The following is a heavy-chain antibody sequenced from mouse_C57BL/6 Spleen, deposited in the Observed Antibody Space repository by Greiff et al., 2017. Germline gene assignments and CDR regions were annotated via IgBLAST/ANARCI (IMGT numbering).Heavy chain of an antibody. D-gene: IGHD2-3*01. CDR3: ANDGYYFYYFDY. J-gene: IGHJ2*01. CDR2: ISSGSSTI. V-gene: IGHV5-17*01. CDR1: GFTFSDYG. Sequence: EVQLVESGGGLVKPGGSLKLSCAASGFTFSDYGMHWVRQAPEKGLEWVAYISSGSSTIYYADTVKGRFTISRDNAKNTLFLQMTSLRSEDTAMXYCANDGYYFYYFDYWGQGTTLTVSS.